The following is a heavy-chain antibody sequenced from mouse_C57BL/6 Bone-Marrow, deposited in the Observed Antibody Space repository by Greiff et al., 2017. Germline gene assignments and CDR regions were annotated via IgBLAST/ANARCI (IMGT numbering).Heavy chain of an antibody. CDR3: TRDITTVEYWYCDV. J-gene: IGHJ1*03. D-gene: IGHD1-1*01. CDR1: GFTFSSYA. V-gene: IGHV5-9-1*02. Sequence: EVKLVESGEGLVKPGGSLKLSCAASGFTFSSYAMSWVRQTPEKRLEWVAYISSGGDYIYYADTVKGRFTISRDNARNTLYLQMSSLKSEDTAMYYCTRDITTVEYWYCDVWGTGTTVTVSS. CDR2: ISSGGDYI.